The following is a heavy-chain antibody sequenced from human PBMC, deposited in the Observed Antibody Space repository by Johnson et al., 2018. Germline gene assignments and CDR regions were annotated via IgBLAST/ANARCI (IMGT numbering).Heavy chain of an antibody. CDR1: EFSFSSYS. CDR3: ASGAAAIDY. V-gene: IGHV3-21*06. CDR2: ISSGSGSI. D-gene: IGHD6-13*01. J-gene: IGHJ4*02. Sequence: EVQLVESGGGLVNXGGSLRLSCVASEFSFSSYSMNWVRQAPGKGLEWVSAISSGSGSIYYADSMKGRFTISRDNAKNSVYLQMNSLRVEDTAVYYWASGAAAIDYWGQGTLVTVSS.